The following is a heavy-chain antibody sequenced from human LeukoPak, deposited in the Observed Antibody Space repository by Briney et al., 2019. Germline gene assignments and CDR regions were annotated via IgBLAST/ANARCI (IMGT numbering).Heavy chain of an antibody. CDR1: GGTFSSYT. J-gene: IGHJ4*02. Sequence: GSSVKVSCKASGGTFSSYTISWVRQALGQGLEWMGRIIPILGIANYAQKFQGRVTITADKSTSTAYMELSSLRSEDTAVYYCARNYYDSSGYYSPFDYWGQGTLVTVSS. CDR2: IIPILGIA. CDR3: ARNYYDSSGYYSPFDY. D-gene: IGHD3-22*01. V-gene: IGHV1-69*02.